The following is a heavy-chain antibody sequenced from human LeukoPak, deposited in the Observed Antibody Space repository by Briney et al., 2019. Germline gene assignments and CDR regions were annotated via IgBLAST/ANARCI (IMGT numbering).Heavy chain of an antibody. V-gene: IGHV1-69*04. CDR2: IIPILGIA. D-gene: IGHD3-10*01. CDR1: GGTFSSYA. J-gene: IGHJ4*02. CDR3: ATLPPYGSGSYDY. Sequence: SVKVSCKASGGTFSSYAISWVRQAPGQGLEWMGRIIPILGIANYAQKFQGRVTMTEDTSTDTAYMELSSLRSEDTAVYYCATLPPYGSGSYDYWGQGTLVTVSS.